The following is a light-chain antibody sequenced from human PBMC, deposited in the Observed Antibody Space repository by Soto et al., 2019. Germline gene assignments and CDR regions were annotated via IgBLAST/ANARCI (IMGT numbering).Light chain of an antibody. Sequence: EIVLTQSPGTLSLSPGERATLSCRASQCVSSGYVAWYQQKPGQAPRLLIYGASSRATGIPDRFRASASGTDFTLTISRLEPEDFAVYFCQQYGGSPAITFGQGTRL. CDR3: QQYGGSPAIT. CDR1: QCVSSGY. J-gene: IGKJ5*01. V-gene: IGKV3-20*01. CDR2: GAS.